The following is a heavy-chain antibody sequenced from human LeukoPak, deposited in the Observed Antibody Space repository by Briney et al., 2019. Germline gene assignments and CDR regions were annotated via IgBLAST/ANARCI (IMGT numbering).Heavy chain of an antibody. V-gene: IGHV3-23*01. CDR3: AKVMGYGDYDYFDY. D-gene: IGHD4-17*01. Sequence: GGSLRLSCAASGFTFNSYAMSWVRQAPGKGLEWVSAISGSRGSTYYADSVKGRFTISRDNSKNTLFLQMNSLRAKDTAVYYCAKVMGYGDYDYFDYWGQGTLVTVSS. J-gene: IGHJ4*02. CDR1: GFTFNSYA. CDR2: ISGSRGST.